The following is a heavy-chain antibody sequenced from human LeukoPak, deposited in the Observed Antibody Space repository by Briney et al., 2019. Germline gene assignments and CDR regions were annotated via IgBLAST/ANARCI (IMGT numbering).Heavy chain of an antibody. CDR1: GFTFTTYA. CDR2: ITESGGST. J-gene: IGHJ4*02. CDR3: VKDLGSRWCH. D-gene: IGHD6-13*01. V-gene: IGHV3-23*01. Sequence: AGGSLRLSCVASGFTFTTYAMIWVRQAPGKGLEWVSAITESGGSTYYADSVRGRFTISRDNSKNTLFLQMNSLTAEDTALYYCVKDLGSRWCHWGQGTLVTVSS.